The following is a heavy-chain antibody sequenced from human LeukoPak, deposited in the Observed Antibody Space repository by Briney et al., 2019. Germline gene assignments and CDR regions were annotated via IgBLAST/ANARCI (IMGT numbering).Heavy chain of an antibody. CDR3: ARERYQPYYYGMDV. J-gene: IGHJ6*02. CDR2: ISAYNGNT. Sequence: ASVKVSCKASGYTFTSYGISWVRQAPGQGLAWMGWISAYNGNTNYAQKLQGRVTMTTDTSTSTAYMELRSLRSDDTAVYYCARERYQPYYYGMDVWGQGTTVTVSS. D-gene: IGHD2-2*01. V-gene: IGHV1-18*01. CDR1: GYTFTSYG.